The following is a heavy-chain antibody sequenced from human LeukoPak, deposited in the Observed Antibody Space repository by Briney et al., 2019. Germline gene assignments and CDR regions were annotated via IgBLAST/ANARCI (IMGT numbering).Heavy chain of an antibody. Sequence: PSETLSLTCAVYGGSFSGYYWSWIRQPPGKGLEWIGEINHDGSTNYNPSLKSRVTISVDTSKNQFSPKLSSVTAADTAVYYCARGRYCSSTRCYMEGVEYYFDYWGQGTLVTVSS. J-gene: IGHJ4*02. CDR2: INHDGST. V-gene: IGHV4-34*01. CDR3: ARGRYCSSTRCYMEGVEYYFDY. CDR1: GGSFSGYY. D-gene: IGHD2-2*02.